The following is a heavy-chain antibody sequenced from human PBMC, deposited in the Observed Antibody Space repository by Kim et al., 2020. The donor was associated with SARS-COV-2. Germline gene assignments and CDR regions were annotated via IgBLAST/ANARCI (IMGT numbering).Heavy chain of an antibody. CDR3: AREMHDNYGMDV. CDR2: TSSGCRDI. CDR1: GFMFRGYN. J-gene: IGHJ6*02. Sequence: GGSLRLSCVASGFMFRGYNMNWFRQVPGKGLKWVSYTSSGCRDINYAGSVKGRFTISRDNAKNLLYLQMNSLRADDTAVYYCAREMHDNYGMDVWGQGTTVTVSS. V-gene: IGHV3-21*05.